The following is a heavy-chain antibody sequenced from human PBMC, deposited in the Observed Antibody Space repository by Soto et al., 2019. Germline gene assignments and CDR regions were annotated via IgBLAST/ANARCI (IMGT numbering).Heavy chain of an antibody. CDR3: ATRLGYCSSTSCYPLYYYDGRDV. Sequence: GGSLRLSCAASGFTFSSYGMHWVRQSPGKGLEWVAVISYDGSNKDHADSVKGRFTISRDNSKHTLYLQMNSLRAEDTDVYYCATRLGYCSSTSCYPLYYYDGRDVWGQGTTGTVSS. V-gene: IGHV3-30*03. CDR1: GFTFSSYG. CDR2: ISYDGSNK. D-gene: IGHD2-2*01. J-gene: IGHJ6*02.